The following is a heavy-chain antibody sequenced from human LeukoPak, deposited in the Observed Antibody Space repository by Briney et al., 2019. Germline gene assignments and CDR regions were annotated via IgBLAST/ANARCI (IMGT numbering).Heavy chain of an antibody. Sequence: PGGSLRLSCAASGFTFSDYYMSWIRQAPGKGLEWVSYISSSGSTIYYADSVKGRFTISRDSAKNSLYLQMNSLRAEDTAVYYCARDAYDILTGGAFDIWGQGTMVTVSS. D-gene: IGHD3-9*01. V-gene: IGHV3-11*01. CDR1: GFTFSDYY. CDR3: ARDAYDILTGGAFDI. J-gene: IGHJ3*02. CDR2: ISSSGSTI.